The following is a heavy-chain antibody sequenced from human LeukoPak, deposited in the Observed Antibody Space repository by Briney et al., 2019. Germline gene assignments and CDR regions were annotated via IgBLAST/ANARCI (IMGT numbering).Heavy chain of an antibody. CDR3: AATRGRYDSSGYLTDAFDI. CDR1: GGTFSSYA. CDR2: IIPIFGTA. V-gene: IGHV1-69*05. Sequence: SSVKVSCKASGGTFSSYAISWVRQAPGQGLEWMGGIIPIFGTANYAQKFQGRVTITTDESTSTAYMELSSLRSGDTAVYYCAATRGRYDSSGYLTDAFDIWGQGTMVTVSS. J-gene: IGHJ3*02. D-gene: IGHD3-22*01.